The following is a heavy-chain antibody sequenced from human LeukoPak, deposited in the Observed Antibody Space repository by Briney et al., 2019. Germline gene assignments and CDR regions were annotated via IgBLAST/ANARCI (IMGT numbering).Heavy chain of an antibody. J-gene: IGHJ4*02. Sequence: PSETLSLTCTVSGASISIGNYYWSWIRQHAGKELELIGRVYSSGSTNYNPSLKSRVTISLDTSKNQFSLKLSSVTAADTAVYYCARDEGYGLWHFDYWGQGTLVTVSS. V-gene: IGHV4-61*02. CDR2: VYSSGST. D-gene: IGHD5-18*01. CDR1: GASISIGNYY. CDR3: ARDEGYGLWHFDY.